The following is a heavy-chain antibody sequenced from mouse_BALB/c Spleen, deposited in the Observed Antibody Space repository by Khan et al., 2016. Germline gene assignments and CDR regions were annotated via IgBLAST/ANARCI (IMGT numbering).Heavy chain of an antibody. D-gene: IGHD2-3*01. Sequence: EVKLEESGPSLVKPSQTLSLTCSVTGDSFTSGYWNWIRKFPGNKLEYMGYISYSGSTYYNPSLKSRISITRDTSKNQYYLQLNSVTTEDTATYYCATYDGYLFDYWGQGTTLTVSS. CDR2: ISYSGST. CDR1: GDSFTSGY. V-gene: IGHV3-8*02. J-gene: IGHJ2*01. CDR3: ATYDGYLFDY.